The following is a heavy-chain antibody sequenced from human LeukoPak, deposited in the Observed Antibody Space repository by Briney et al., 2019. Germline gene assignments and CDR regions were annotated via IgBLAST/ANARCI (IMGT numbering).Heavy chain of an antibody. J-gene: IGHJ4*02. D-gene: IGHD5-24*01. V-gene: IGHV3-30*03. CDR3: ARDGMATIGSLDY. CDR1: GFTFNTYF. CDR2: ISYDGSNK. Sequence: GGSLRLSCAASGFTFNTYFMSWVRQAPGKGLEWVAVISYDGSNKYYADSVKGRFTISRDNSKNTLYLQMNSLRAEDTAVYYCARDGMATIGSLDYWGQGTLVTVSS.